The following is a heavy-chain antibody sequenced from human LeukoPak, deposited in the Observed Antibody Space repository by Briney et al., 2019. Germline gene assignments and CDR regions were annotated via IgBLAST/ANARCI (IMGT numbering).Heavy chain of an antibody. D-gene: IGHD4-17*01. CDR3: ARVHGDYAFYYYYMDV. Sequence: SVKVSCKASGGTFSSYAISWVRQAPGQGLEWMGGIIPIFGTANYAQKFQGRVTITTDESTSTAYMELSSLRSEDTAVYYCARVHGDYAFYYYYMDVWGKGTTVTVSS. V-gene: IGHV1-69*05. CDR2: IIPIFGTA. CDR1: GGTFSSYA. J-gene: IGHJ6*03.